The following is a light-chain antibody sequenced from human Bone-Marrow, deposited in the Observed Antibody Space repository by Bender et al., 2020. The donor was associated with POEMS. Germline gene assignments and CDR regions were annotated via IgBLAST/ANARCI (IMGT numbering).Light chain of an antibody. CDR1: RNDVGNYDL. CDR2: EVN. J-gene: IGLJ1*01. V-gene: IGLV2-23*02. CDR3: CSYGNSVYV. Sequence: QSALTQPASVSGSPGQLITISCTGTRNDVGNYDLVSWYQQHPGKAPKLIISEVNRRPSGVSPRFSGSKSGNTASLTISGLQAEDEADYFCCSYGNSVYVFGPGTRVTVL.